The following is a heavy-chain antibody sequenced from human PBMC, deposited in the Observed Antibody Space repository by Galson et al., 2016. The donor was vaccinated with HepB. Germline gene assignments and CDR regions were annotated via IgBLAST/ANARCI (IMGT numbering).Heavy chain of an antibody. CDR1: GFTFSSYA. CDR2: ISGSGNST. J-gene: IGHJ4*02. V-gene: IGHV3-23*01. D-gene: IGHD3-10*01. Sequence: SLRLSCAASGFTFSSYAMSWIRQAPGKGLEWVSAISGSGNSTYYADSVKGRFTISRDNSKNTLYLQVNSLRVEDTAVYYCAKMSRLSGGYFDYWGQGTLVTVSS. CDR3: AKMSRLSGGYFDY.